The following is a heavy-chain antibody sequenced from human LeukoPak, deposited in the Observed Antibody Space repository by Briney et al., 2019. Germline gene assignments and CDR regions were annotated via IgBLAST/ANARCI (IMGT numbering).Heavy chain of an antibody. CDR3: AREGTRGLFDS. CDR2: INLDGSEK. Sequence: PGGSLRLSCAASGFTFSSYWMRWVRQAPGKGLEWVADINLDGSEKYYVDSVKGRFTISRDNAKNSLNLHMNSLRAEDTAVYYCAREGTRGLFDSWGQGTLVTVSS. J-gene: IGHJ4*02. CDR1: GFTFSSYW. D-gene: IGHD1/OR15-1a*01. V-gene: IGHV3-7*01.